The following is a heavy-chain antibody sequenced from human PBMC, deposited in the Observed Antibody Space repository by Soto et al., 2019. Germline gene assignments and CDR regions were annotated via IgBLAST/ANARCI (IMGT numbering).Heavy chain of an antibody. CDR2: VNHSGSP. CDR1: GGSFSGYY. V-gene: IGHV4-34*01. Sequence: QVQLQQWGAGLLKPSETLSLTCAVYGGSFSGYYWSWIRQPPGKGLEWIGEVNHSGSPNYNTSLKSRVTISVDTSKNQCSLKLSSVTAADPAVYYCARGRGLRFLEWLPSYYYYGMDVWGQGTTVTVSS. CDR3: ARGRGLRFLEWLPSYYYYGMDV. J-gene: IGHJ6*02. D-gene: IGHD3-3*01.